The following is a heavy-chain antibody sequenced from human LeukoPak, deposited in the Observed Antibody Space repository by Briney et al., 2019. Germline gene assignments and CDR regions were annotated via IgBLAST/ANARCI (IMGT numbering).Heavy chain of an antibody. D-gene: IGHD3-10*01. CDR1: GGSISSGGYY. CDR3: ARNRGVLVRGVIYFDY. CDR2: IYHSGST. V-gene: IGHV4-30-2*01. J-gene: IGHJ4*02. Sequence: SETLSLTCTVAGGSISSGGYYWSWIRQPPGKGLEWIGYIYHSGSTYYNPSLKSRVTISVDRSKNQFSLKLSSVTAADTAVYYCARNRGVLVRGVIYFDYWGQGTLVTVSS.